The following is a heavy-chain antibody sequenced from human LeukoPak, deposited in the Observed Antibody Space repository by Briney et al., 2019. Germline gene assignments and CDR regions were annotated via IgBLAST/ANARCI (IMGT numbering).Heavy chain of an antibody. J-gene: IGHJ4*02. CDR3: ARGIIAVAAASDF. CDR1: GFSFSSYS. D-gene: IGHD6-19*01. Sequence: GGSLRLSCAASGFSFSSYSVNWVRQAPGKGLELVSYISGSSGTIFYADSVKGRFTISRANAKNSLYLQMKSLRAEDTAVYYCARGIIAVAAASDFWGQGTLVTVSS. CDR2: ISGSSGTI. V-gene: IGHV3-48*01.